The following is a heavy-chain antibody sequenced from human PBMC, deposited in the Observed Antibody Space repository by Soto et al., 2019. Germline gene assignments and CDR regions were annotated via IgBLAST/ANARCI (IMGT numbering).Heavy chain of an antibody. D-gene: IGHD4-4*01. CDR1: GGSISSYY. CDR2: IYYSGST. CDR3: ARSPGWVTTGGFDY. V-gene: IGHV4-59*01. J-gene: IGHJ4*02. Sequence: SETLSLTCTVSGGSISSYYWSWIRQPPGKGLEWIGYIYYSGSTNYNPSLKSRVTISVDTSKNQFSLKLSSVTAADTAVYYCARSPGWVTTGGFDYWGQGTLVTVSS.